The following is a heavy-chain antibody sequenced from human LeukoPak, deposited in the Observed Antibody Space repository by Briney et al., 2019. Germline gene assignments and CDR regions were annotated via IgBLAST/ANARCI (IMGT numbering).Heavy chain of an antibody. CDR3: AKGMGLAHYYFYGMDV. CDR1: GSTFSNFA. D-gene: IGHD6-19*01. J-gene: IGHJ6*02. CDR2: IGGGDGSI. V-gene: IGHV3-23*01. Sequence: GGSLRLSCAASGSTFSNFAVNWVRQAPGKGLEWVSVIGGGDGSIYYADSVKGRFTISRDNSKNTLYLQMTSLRAEDAAIYYCAKGMGLAHYYFYGMDVWGQGTTVTVSS.